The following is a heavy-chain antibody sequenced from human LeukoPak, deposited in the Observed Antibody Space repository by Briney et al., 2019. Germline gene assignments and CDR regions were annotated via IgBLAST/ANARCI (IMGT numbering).Heavy chain of an antibody. V-gene: IGHV1-18*01. D-gene: IGHD2-21*02. CDR2: ISPYSGNT. J-gene: IGHJ6*03. Sequence: GASVKVSCKASHYTFTSYGISWVRQAPGQGLEWVGWISPYSGNTNSAQKLQGRVIMTTDTSTSTAYMELRSLRSDDTAVYYCARDPGVTSYYMDVWGKGTTVTVSS. CDR3: ARDPGVTSYYMDV. CDR1: HYTFTSYG.